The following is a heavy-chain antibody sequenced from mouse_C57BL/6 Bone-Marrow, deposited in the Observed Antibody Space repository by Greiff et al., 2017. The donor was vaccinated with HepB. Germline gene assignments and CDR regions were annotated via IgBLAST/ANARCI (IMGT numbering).Heavy chain of an antibody. V-gene: IGHV2-5*01. CDR3: AKGGLEGWYFDV. CDR2: IWRGGST. J-gene: IGHJ1*03. Sequence: VQGVESGPGLVQPSQSLSITCTVSGFSLTSYGVHWVRQSPGKGLEWLGVIWRGGSTDYNAAFMSRLSITKDNSKSQVFFKMNSLQADDTAIYYCAKGGLEGWYFDVWGTGTTVTVSS. CDR1: GFSLTSYG. D-gene: IGHD2-2*01.